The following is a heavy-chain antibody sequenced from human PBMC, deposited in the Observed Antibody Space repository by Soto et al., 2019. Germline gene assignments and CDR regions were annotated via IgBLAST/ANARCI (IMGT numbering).Heavy chain of an antibody. Sequence: QVQLQESGPGLVKPSETLSLTCTVSGASVANDNWWSWVRQSPGKGLEWIGEVHHSVGNNNSPSLTSRVNISGDKSTNQFSLNLHSVTAADASVYFCTRHFYYSMDVWGQGTTGTVS. CDR1: GASVANDNW. V-gene: IGHV4-4*02. CDR3: TRHFYYSMDV. CDR2: VHHSVGN. J-gene: IGHJ6*02.